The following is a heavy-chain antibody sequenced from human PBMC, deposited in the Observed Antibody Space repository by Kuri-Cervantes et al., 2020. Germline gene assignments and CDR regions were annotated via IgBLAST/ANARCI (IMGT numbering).Heavy chain of an antibody. CDR1: GFTFSSYG. CDR2: IWYDGSNK. J-gene: IGHJ4*02. CDR3: ARESYSYALFDY. V-gene: IGHV3-33*01. Sequence: LSLTCAASGFTFSSYGMHWVRQAPGKGLEWVAVIWYDGSNKYYADSVKGRFTISRDNSKNTLYLQMNSLRAEDTAVYYCARESYSYALFDYWGQGTLVTVSS. D-gene: IGHD5-18*01.